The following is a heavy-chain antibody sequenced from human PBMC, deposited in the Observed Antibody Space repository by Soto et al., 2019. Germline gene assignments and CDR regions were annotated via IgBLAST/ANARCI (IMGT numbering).Heavy chain of an antibody. J-gene: IGHJ4*02. CDR3: ARVFAAAVDIDY. V-gene: IGHV4-30-4*01. CDR2: IYYSGST. CDR1: GGSISSGDYY. D-gene: IGHD6-13*01. Sequence: SETLSLTCTVSGGSISSGDYYWSWIRQPPGKGLEWIGYIYYSGSTYYNPSLKSRVTISVDTSKNQFSLKLSSVTAADTAVYYCARVFAAAVDIDYWGQGTLVTVSS.